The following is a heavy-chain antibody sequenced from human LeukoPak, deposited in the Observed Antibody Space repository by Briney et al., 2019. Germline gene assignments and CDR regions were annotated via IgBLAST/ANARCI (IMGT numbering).Heavy chain of an antibody. CDR2: INPSGGST. CDR3: ARAVWDGCPDY. J-gene: IGHJ4*02. CDR1: GYTFTSYY. D-gene: IGHD1-26*01. V-gene: IGHV1-46*01. Sequence: ASVKVSYKASGYTFTSYYMHWVRQAPGQGLEWMGVINPSGGSTSYAQKFQGRVTMTRDMSTSTVYMELSSLRSEDTAVYYCARAVWDGCPDYWGQGTLVTVSS.